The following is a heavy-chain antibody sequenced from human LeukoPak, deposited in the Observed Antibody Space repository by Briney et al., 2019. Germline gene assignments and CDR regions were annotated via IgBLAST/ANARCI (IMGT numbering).Heavy chain of an antibody. CDR1: GFNFFTYG. Sequence: GGSLRLSCAASGFNFFTYGMHWVRQAPGKGLEGVAVIWYDGSNKYYADSVKGRFTISRDNSKNTLYLQMNSLRAEDTAVYYCARVAGIAAYYFDYWGQGTLVTVSS. V-gene: IGHV3-33*01. D-gene: IGHD6-13*01. CDR2: IWYDGSNK. CDR3: ARVAGIAAYYFDY. J-gene: IGHJ4*02.